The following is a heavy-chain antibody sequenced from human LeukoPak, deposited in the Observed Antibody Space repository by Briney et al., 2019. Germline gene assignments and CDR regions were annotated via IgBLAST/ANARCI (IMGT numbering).Heavy chain of an antibody. CDR2: ISGSSSYI. D-gene: IGHD5-18*01. Sequence: GGSLRLSCAASGFTFSSYSMNWVRQAPGKGLEWVSSISGSSSYIYDADSVKGRFTISRDNAKNSLYPQMNSLRAEDTAVYYCARRATTERGHSYGLDYWGQGTLVTVSS. J-gene: IGHJ4*02. V-gene: IGHV3-21*01. CDR3: ARRATTERGHSYGLDY. CDR1: GFTFSSYS.